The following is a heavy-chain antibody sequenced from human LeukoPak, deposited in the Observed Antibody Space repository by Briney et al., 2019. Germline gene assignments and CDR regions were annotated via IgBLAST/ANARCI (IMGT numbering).Heavy chain of an antibody. CDR2: IYTTGTA. J-gene: IGHJ4*02. D-gene: IGHD2-2*02. Sequence: PSENLSLTCTVSSGSINSYYWGWVRQPAGRGLDWIGRIYTTGTANYNPSLKSRLTMSIDTSQRQFSLNLRSVTAADTGTYYCVRHGYTASHYFLDYWSQGILVTVSS. CDR3: VRHGYTASHYFLDY. V-gene: IGHV4-4*07. CDR1: SGSINSYY.